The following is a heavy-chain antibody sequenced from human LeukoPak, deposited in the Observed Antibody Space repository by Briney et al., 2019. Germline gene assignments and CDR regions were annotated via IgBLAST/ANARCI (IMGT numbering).Heavy chain of an antibody. V-gene: IGHV1-46*01. J-gene: IGHJ4*02. CDR2: ISAYNGYT. CDR3: AGSFYDLLVYFDY. CDR1: GYTFTSYY. D-gene: IGHD5/OR15-5a*01. Sequence: ASVKVSCKASGYTFTSYYMHWVRQAPGQGLEWMGWISAYNGYTNYEQKLQGRVTTTRDMSTSTVYMELSSLRSEDTAVYYCAGSFYDLLVYFDYWGQGTLVTVSS.